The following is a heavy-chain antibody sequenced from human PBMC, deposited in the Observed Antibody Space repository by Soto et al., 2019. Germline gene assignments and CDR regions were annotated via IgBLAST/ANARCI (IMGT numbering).Heavy chain of an antibody. Sequence: SETLSLTCAVYGGSFSGYYWSWIRQPPGKGLEWIGEINHSGSTNYNPSLKSRVTISVDTSKNQFSLKLSSVTATDTAVYYCARGRRWFDPWGQGTLVTVSS. CDR1: GGSFSGYY. J-gene: IGHJ5*02. CDR2: INHSGST. V-gene: IGHV4-34*01. CDR3: ARGRRWFDP.